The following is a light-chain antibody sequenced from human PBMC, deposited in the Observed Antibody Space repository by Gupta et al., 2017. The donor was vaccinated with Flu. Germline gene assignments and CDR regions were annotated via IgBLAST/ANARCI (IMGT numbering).Light chain of an antibody. CDR2: DTT. J-gene: IGLJ3*02. V-gene: IGLV7-46*01. CDR1: TGAVTSYHD. Sequence: TVTLTCGSSTGAVTSYHDPYWLQQKPGPAPMTLSCDTTNKHSWTPARCSGSILGANAVLTLSGAQPEDEAYEYCLLYYNAARRVFGGGTKLTVL. CDR3: LLYYNAARRV.